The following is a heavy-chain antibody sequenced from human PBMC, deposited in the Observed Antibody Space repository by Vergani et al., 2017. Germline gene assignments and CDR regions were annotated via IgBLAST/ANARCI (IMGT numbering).Heavy chain of an antibody. V-gene: IGHV4-61*02. Sequence: QVQLQESGPGLVKPSQTLSLTCTVSGASINNDFYDWHWIRQPAGKGLGCIWRIYVSGINDYNSSLQSRVPMSVDTSKNQFSLTVTYVTAADTAVYYCAXDNKQLRPRAFELWGQGTTVTVSS. CDR1: GASINNDFYD. J-gene: IGHJ3*01. CDR3: AXDNKQLRPRAFEL. CDR2: IYVSGIN. D-gene: IGHD4-23*01.